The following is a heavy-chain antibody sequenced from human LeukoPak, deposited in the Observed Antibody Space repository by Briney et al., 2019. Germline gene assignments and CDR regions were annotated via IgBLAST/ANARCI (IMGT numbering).Heavy chain of an antibody. V-gene: IGHV1-18*01. CDR1: GYTFTSYG. CDR3: ARDRRNYGSGSYLSFDP. J-gene: IGHJ5*02. Sequence: ASVKVSCKASGYTFTSYGISWVRQAPGQGLEWMGWISAYNGNTNYEQKLQGRVTMTTDTSTSTAYMELRSLRSDDTAVYYCARDRRNYGSGSYLSFDPWGQGTLVTVSS. D-gene: IGHD3-10*01. CDR2: ISAYNGNT.